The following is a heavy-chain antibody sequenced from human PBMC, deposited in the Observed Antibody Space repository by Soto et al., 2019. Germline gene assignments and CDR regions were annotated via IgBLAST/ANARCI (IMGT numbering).Heavy chain of an antibody. CDR3: ARENYASSGAPVLDY. D-gene: IGHD3-22*01. V-gene: IGHV4-59*01. J-gene: IGHJ4*02. CDR1: GGSISSYY. CDR2: LYYSGST. Sequence: QVQLQESGPGLVKPSETLSLTCSVSGGSISSYYWSWIRQPPGRGLEYIGYLYYSGSTYYNPSLRSRVTISVDTSKNQLSLKLSSVTAADTAVYYCARENYASSGAPVLDYWGQGTLVTVSS.